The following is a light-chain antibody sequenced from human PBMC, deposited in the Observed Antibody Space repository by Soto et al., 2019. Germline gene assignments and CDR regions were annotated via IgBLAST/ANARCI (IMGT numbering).Light chain of an antibody. CDR3: SSYTGSSTLVV. J-gene: IGLJ2*01. V-gene: IGLV2-14*01. CDR1: SSDGGGYNY. CDR2: DVS. Sequence: QSALTQPASVSGSPGQSLTISCTGTSSDGGGYNYVSWYQQHPGKAPKLMIYDVSNRPSGVSNRFSGSKSGNTASLTISGLQAEDEDDYYCSSYTGSSTLVVFGGGTKLTVL.